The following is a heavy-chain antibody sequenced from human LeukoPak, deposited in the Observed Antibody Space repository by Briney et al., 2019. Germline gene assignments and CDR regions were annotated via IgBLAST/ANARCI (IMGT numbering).Heavy chain of an antibody. V-gene: IGHV1-69*05. CDR2: IIPIFGTA. CDR1: GGTFSSYA. Sequence: GSSVKVSCKASGGTFSSYAISWVRQAPGQGLEWMGGIIPIFGTANYAQKFQGRVTITTDESTSTAYMELSSLRSEDTAVYYCARARLLLMTPNWFDPWSQGTLVTVSS. J-gene: IGHJ5*02. D-gene: IGHD2-8*01. CDR3: ARARLLLMTPNWFDP.